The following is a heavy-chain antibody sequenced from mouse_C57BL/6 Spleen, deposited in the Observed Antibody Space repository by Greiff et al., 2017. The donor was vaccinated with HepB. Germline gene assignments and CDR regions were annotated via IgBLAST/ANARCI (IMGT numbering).Heavy chain of an antibody. CDR3: ARGYRSSGYYFDY. CDR2: IDPSDSYT. CDR1: GYTFTSYW. D-gene: IGHD3-2*02. J-gene: IGHJ2*01. Sequence: QVQLQQPGAELVRPGTSVKLSCKASGYTFTSYWMHWVKQRPGQGLEWIGVIDPSDSYTNYNQKFKGKATLTVDTSSSTAYMQLSSLTSEDSAVYYCARGYRSSGYYFDYWGQGTTLTVSS. V-gene: IGHV1-59*01.